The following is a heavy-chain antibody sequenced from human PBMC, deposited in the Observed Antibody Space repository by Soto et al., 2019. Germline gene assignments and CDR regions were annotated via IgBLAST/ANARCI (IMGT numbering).Heavy chain of an antibody. D-gene: IGHD2-2*01. CDR3: ARASTLTVHCGSVSCPRMDV. CDR2: ILPIFGTA. J-gene: IGHJ6*02. CDR1: GGTFSSYA. Sequence: QVQLVQSGAEVKKPGSPVKVSCKASGGTFSSYAISWVRQAPGQGLEWMGGILPIFGTANYARKVQGRVTITADRSTSTASMELSSLRSEDTAVYYCARASTLTVHCGSVSCPRMDVWGQGTTVTVSS. V-gene: IGHV1-69*06.